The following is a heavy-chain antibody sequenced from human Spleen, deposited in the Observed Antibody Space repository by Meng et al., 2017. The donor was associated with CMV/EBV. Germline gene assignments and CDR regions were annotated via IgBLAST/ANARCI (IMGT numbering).Heavy chain of an antibody. CDR2: IYYSGST. CDR3: ARDSCSSTSCYLDSHYFDY. D-gene: IGHD2-2*01. Sequence: SGGYKWTWIRQHPGKGLEWIGYIYYSGSTSYNPSLKSRVTISVDTSKNQFSLKLSSVTAADTAVYYCARDSCSSTSCYLDSHYFDYWGQGTLVTVSS. V-gene: IGHV4-31*02. CDR1: SGGYK. J-gene: IGHJ4*02.